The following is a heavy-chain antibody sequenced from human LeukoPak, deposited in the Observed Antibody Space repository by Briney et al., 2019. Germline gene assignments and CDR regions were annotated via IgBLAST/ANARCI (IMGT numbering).Heavy chain of an antibody. J-gene: IGHJ1*01. CDR3: AGGLAARPLRYLQH. CDR2: INHSGST. Sequence: SETLSLTCAVYGGSFSGYYWSWIRQPPGKGLEWIGEINHSGSTNYNPSLKSRVTISVDTSKNQFSLKLSSVTAADTAVYYCAGGLAARPLRYLQHWGQGTLVTVSS. D-gene: IGHD6-6*01. V-gene: IGHV4-34*01. CDR1: GGSFSGYY.